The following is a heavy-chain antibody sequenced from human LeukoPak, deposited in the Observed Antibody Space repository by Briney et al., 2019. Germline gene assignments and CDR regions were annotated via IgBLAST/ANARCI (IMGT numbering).Heavy chain of an antibody. Sequence: SETLSLTCSVSGGSLKSYYWNWIRQPPGKGLEWIGYIYYSGSTNYNPSLKSRVTISVDTSKNQFSLKLSSVTAADTAVYYCARDLGCSGGSCHDAFDIWGQGTMVTVSS. CDR1: GGSLKSYY. V-gene: IGHV4-59*01. CDR2: IYYSGST. CDR3: ARDLGCSGGSCHDAFDI. J-gene: IGHJ3*02. D-gene: IGHD2-15*01.